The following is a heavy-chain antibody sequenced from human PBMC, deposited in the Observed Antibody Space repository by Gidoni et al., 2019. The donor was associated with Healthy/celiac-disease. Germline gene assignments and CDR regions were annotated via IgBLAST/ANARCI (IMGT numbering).Heavy chain of an antibody. CDR3: ARDSGDYVWGSYRYTEAYFDY. J-gene: IGHJ4*02. CDR2: INPSGGST. V-gene: IGHV1-46*01. Sequence: QVQLVQSGAEVKKPGASVKVSCKASGYTFTSYYMQWVRQAPGQGLEWMGIINPSGGSTSYAQKFQGRVTMTRDTSTSTVYMELSSLRSEDTAVYYCARDSGDYVWGSYRYTEAYFDYWGQGTLVTVSS. D-gene: IGHD3-16*02. CDR1: GYTFTSYY.